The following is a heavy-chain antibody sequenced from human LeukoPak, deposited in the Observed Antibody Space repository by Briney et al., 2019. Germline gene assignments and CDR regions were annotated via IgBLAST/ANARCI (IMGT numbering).Heavy chain of an antibody. V-gene: IGHV4-39*01. CDR1: GDSISGSTYY. J-gene: IGHJ5*02. D-gene: IGHD2-2*01. CDR2: IHDTGST. CDR3: ARRGVPATRGWFDP. Sequence: PSETLSLTCTVSGDSISGSTYYWGWIRQPPGKGLEWFGTIHDTGSTYYNPSLKSRVTISVDTSKTQFSLKLNSVTAADTAVYYCARRGVPATRGWFDPWGQGTLVTVSS.